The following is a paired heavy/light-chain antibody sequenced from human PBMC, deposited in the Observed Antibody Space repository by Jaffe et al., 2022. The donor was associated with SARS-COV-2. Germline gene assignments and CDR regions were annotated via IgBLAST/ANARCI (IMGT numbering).Light chain of an antibody. V-gene: IGLV2-14*03. CDR1: SSDVGGYNY. Sequence: QSALTQPASVSGSPGQSITISCTGTSSDVGGYNYVSWYQHHPGKAPKLMIYDVNNRPSGVSNRFSGSKSGNTASLTISGLQAEDEADYYCSSYSTSRVVFGGGTKLTVL. J-gene: IGLJ3*02. CDR2: DVN. CDR3: SSYSTSRVV.
Heavy chain of an antibody. Sequence: EVQLLESGGGLVQPGGSLRLSCAASGFAFSSYAMGWVRQAPGKGLEWVSVISASGDNTYYADSLKGRFAISRDESKNTLYLQMNRLRAEDTALYYCSKARLWDLLRGYFDDWGQGTLVTVSS. CDR2: ISASGDNT. J-gene: IGHJ4*02. D-gene: IGHD1-26*01. CDR3: SKARLWDLLRGYFDD. CDR1: GFAFSSYA. V-gene: IGHV3-23*01.